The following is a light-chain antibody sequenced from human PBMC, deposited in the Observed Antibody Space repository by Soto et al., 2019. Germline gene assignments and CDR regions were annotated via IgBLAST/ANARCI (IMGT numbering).Light chain of an antibody. V-gene: IGLV2-14*01. CDR1: SSDVGGYNY. CDR2: DVS. CDR3: SSYTSSSPYV. Sequence: QSALTQPASVSGSPGQSITISCTGTSSDVGGYNYVSWYQQHPGKAPKLMIYDVSHRPSGVSNRFSGSKSGNTASLTISGRQAEDEADYYCSSYTSSSPYVFGTGTKLTVL. J-gene: IGLJ1*01.